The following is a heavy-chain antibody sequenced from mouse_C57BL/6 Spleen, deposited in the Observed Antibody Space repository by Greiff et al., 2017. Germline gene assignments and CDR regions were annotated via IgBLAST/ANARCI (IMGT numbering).Heavy chain of an antibody. J-gene: IGHJ1*03. D-gene: IGHD2-1*01. V-gene: IGHV1-55*01. Sequence: QVQLQQPEAELVKPGASVKMSCKASGYTFTSYWITWVKQRPGQGLEWIGDIYPGSGSTNYNEKFKSKATLTVDTSSSTAYMQLSSLTSEDSAVYYCARSGGNYDYWYFGVWGTGTTVTVSS. CDR1: GYTFTSYW. CDR2: IYPGSGST. CDR3: ARSGGNYDYWYFGV.